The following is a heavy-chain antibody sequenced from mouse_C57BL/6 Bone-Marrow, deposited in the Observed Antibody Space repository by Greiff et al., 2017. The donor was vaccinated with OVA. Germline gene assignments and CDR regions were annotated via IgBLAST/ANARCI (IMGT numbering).Heavy chain of an antibody. CDR2: IDPETGGT. CDR3: TRRGPYYWYFDV. CDR1: GYTFTDYE. Sequence: VQLQQSGAELVRPGASVTLSCKASGYTFTDYEMHWVKQTPVHGLEWIGAIDPETGGTAYNQKFKGKAILTADKSSSTAYMELRSLTSEDSAVYYCTRRGPYYWYFDVWGTGTTVTVSS. J-gene: IGHJ1*03. D-gene: IGHD3-3*01. V-gene: IGHV1-15*01.